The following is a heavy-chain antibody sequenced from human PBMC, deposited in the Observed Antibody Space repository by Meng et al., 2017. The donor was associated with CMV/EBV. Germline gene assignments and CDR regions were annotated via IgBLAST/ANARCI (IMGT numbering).Heavy chain of an antibody. CDR2: IRYDGSNK. CDR1: GFTFSSYG. D-gene: IGHD1-14*01. J-gene: IGHJ5*02. V-gene: IGHV3-30*02. Sequence: GESLKISCAASGFTFSSYGMHWVRQAPGKGLEWVAFIRYDGSNKYYADSVKGRFTISRDNSKNTLYLQMNSLRAEDTAVYYCARTGVFSRGKVVWFDPWGQGTLVTVSS. CDR3: ARTGVFSRGKVVWFDP.